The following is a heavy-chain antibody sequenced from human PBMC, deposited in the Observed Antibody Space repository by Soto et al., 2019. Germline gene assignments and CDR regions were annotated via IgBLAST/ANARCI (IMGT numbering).Heavy chain of an antibody. V-gene: IGHV3-9*01. CDR1: GFTFDDYA. CDR3: AKDKYGSGPNYFDY. D-gene: IGHD3-10*01. Sequence: GWSLRLSCAASGFTFDDYAMHWVRQAPGKGLEWVSGISWNSGSIGYADSVKGRFTISRDNAKNSLYLQMNSLRAEDTALYYCAKDKYGSGPNYFDYWGQGTLVTVSS. J-gene: IGHJ4*02. CDR2: ISWNSGSI.